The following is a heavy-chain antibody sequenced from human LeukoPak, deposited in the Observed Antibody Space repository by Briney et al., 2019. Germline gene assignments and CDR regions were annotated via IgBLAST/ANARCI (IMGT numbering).Heavy chain of an antibody. Sequence: ASVKVSCKASGYTFTVYYIHWVRQAPGQGLEWMGRINPNTGAANYAQKFQGRVTMTRDTSISTVYMALSRLFPGDTAVFYCAREQGVASWFDPWGQGTLVTVSS. CDR2: INPNTGAA. CDR3: AREQGVASWFDP. J-gene: IGHJ5*02. D-gene: IGHD2-8*01. CDR1: GYTFTVYY. V-gene: IGHV1-2*06.